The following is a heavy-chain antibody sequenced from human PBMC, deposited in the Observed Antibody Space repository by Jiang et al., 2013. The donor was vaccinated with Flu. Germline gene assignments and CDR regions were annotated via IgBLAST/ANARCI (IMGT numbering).Heavy chain of an antibody. J-gene: IGHJ6*03. V-gene: IGHV1-58*01. CDR3: AAAPHYQLEGHQFYHYYYMDV. Sequence: SGAEVKKPGTSVKVSCKASGFTFANSAVQWVRQARGQRLEWIGWIVVGSANTNYAQKFQERVTITRDMSTATAFMELSSLRSEDTAVYYCAAAPHYQLEGHQFYHYYYMDVWGKGTTVTVSS. CDR1: GFTFANSA. D-gene: IGHD2-2*01. CDR2: IVVGSANT.